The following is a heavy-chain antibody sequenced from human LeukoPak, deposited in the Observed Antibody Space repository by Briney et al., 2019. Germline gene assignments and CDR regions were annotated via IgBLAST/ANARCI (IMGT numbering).Heavy chain of an antibody. CDR3: AKDKSITMITSPDY. V-gene: IGHV3-9*01. CDR2: ISWNSGSI. CDR1: GIIFDHYA. Sequence: GGSPRLSCVVSGIIFDHYALHCVRQAPGKDLEWVSGISWNSGSIGYADSVKGRFTISRDNAKNSLYLKMKSLRAEDTVLYYCAKDKSITMITSPDYWGQGSLVTVSS. J-gene: IGHJ4*02. D-gene: IGHD3-22*01.